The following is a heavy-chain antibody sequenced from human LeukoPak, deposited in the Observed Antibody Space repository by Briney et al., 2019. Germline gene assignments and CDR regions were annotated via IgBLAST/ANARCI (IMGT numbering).Heavy chain of an antibody. J-gene: IGHJ5*02. CDR2: IYYSGST. Sequence: SETLSLTCTVSGGSISSYYWSWIRQPPGKGLEWIGYIYYSGSTNYNPSLKSRVTISVDTSKYQFSLKLSSVTAADTAVYYCARARITMVRGVIHPDWFDPWGQGTLVTVSS. V-gene: IGHV4-59*01. CDR1: GGSISSYY. D-gene: IGHD3-10*01. CDR3: ARARITMVRGVIHPDWFDP.